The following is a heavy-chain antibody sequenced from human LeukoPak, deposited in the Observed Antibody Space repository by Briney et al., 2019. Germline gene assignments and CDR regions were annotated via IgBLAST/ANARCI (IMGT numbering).Heavy chain of an antibody. J-gene: IGHJ4*02. CDR2: IYYSGST. D-gene: IGHD3-10*01. CDR1: GVSISIGGYY. V-gene: IGHV4-31*03. Sequence: QVQLQESGPGMVKPSQPLSLTCTVSGVSISIGGYYWSWIRQHPGKGLEWIGSIYYSGSTYYNPSLKSRVTISVDTSKNQFSLKLSSVTAADTAVYYCARAGEWFGKFHWGQGTLVTVSS. CDR3: ARAGEWFGKFH.